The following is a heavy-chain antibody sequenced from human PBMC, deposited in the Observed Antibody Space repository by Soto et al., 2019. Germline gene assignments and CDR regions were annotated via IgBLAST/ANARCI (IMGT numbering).Heavy chain of an antibody. J-gene: IGHJ5*02. D-gene: IGHD6-13*01. CDR2: ISSNSAYI. Sequence: GGSLRLSCAASGFTFRSFTMNWVRQAPGKGLEWVSTISSNSAYIYYTDALRGRFTISRDNAKNSLHLQMDSLRAEDTAVYYCTRDASRDSSARGWFDPWGPGTLVSVSS. CDR3: TRDASRDSSARGWFDP. CDR1: GFTFRSFT. V-gene: IGHV3-21*01.